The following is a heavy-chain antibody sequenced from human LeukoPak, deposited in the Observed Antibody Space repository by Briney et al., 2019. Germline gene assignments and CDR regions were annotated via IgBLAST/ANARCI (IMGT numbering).Heavy chain of an antibody. CDR1: GFTFGDCA. CDR2: IRSKAYGGTT. Sequence: GGSLRLSCTASGFTFGDCAMSWFRQAPGKGLEWVGFIRSKAYGGTTEYAASVKGRFTISRDDSKSIAYLQMNSLKTEDTAVYYCTGDRFYYDSSGSAIDYWGQGTLVTFSS. V-gene: IGHV3-49*03. J-gene: IGHJ4*02. D-gene: IGHD3-22*01. CDR3: TGDRFYYDSSGSAIDY.